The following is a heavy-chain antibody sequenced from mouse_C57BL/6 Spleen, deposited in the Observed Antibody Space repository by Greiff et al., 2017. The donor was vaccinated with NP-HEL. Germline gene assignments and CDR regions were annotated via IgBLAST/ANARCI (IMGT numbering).Heavy chain of an antibody. Sequence: VQLQQSGPELVKPGASVKISCKASGYAFSSSWMNWVKQRPGKGLEWIGRIYPGDGDTNYNGKFKGKATLTADKSSSTAYMQLSSLTSEDSAVYFGARGGGNYLAWFAYWGRGTLVTVSA. D-gene: IGHD2-1*01. V-gene: IGHV1-82*01. CDR3: ARGGGNYLAWFAY. CDR1: GYAFSSSW. CDR2: IYPGDGDT. J-gene: IGHJ3*01.